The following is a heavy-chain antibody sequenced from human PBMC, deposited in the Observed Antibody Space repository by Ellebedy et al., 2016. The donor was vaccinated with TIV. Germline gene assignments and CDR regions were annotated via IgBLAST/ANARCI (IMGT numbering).Heavy chain of an antibody. V-gene: IGHV3-7*01. D-gene: IGHD3-10*01. CDR2: IKQDGSDK. CDR3: ARGGPGGDNWFFGL. J-gene: IGHJ2*01. Sequence: GESLKISCVDSGLTFSRYWMSWVRQTPGRGLEWVANIKQDGSDKNYVDSVKGRFTISRESAKNSFYLQMNSLTAGDTAVYYCARGGPGGDNWFFGLWGRGTRVTVSS. CDR1: GLTFSRYW.